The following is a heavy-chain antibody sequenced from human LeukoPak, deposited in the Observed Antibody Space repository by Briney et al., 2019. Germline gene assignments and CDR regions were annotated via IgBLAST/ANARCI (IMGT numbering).Heavy chain of an antibody. V-gene: IGHV4-30-4*01. Sequence: PSQTLSLTCTVSGGSISSGDYYWSWIRQPPGKGLEWIGHIYYSGSTYYNPSLKSRVTISVDTSKNQFSLKLSSVTAADTAVYYCAREGVVVPAAMNGFDPWGQGTLVTVSS. CDR3: AREGVVVPAAMNGFDP. D-gene: IGHD2-2*01. CDR1: GGSISSGDYY. CDR2: IYYSGST. J-gene: IGHJ5*02.